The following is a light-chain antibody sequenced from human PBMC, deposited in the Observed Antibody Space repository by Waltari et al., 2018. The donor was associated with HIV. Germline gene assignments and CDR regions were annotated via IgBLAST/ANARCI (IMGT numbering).Light chain of an antibody. CDR2: EGS. J-gene: IGLJ3*02. CDR1: SSNIGTYNL. CDR3: CSYAGSSTLV. Sequence: QSALTQPASVSGSPGQSITISCTGTSSNIGTYNLVPWHQQHPSKAPKTLFYEGSQRPAGVSNRFAGSKSGNTASLTISGLQAEDEADYYCCSYAGSSTLVFGGGTKVTVL. V-gene: IGLV2-23*01.